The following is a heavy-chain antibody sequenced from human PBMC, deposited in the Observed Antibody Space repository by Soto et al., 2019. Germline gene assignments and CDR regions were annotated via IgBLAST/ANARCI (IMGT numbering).Heavy chain of an antibody. CDR3: AKDPVGHEALDI. D-gene: IGHD1-26*01. Sequence: GGSLRLSCAASGFTFDDYAMHWVRQAPGKGLEWVSGISWNSGSIGYADSVKGRFTISRDNAKNTLYLQMNSLRAEDTAVYYCAKDPVGHEALDIWGQGTTVTVSS. J-gene: IGHJ3*02. CDR1: GFTFDDYA. CDR2: ISWNSGSI. V-gene: IGHV3-9*01.